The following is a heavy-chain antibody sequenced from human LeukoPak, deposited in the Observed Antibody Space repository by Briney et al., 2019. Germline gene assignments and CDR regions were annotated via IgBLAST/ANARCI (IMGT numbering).Heavy chain of an antibody. J-gene: IGHJ4*02. CDR3: ASGSETMCFDY. CDR1: GGTFSSYA. D-gene: IGHD3-10*01. Sequence: ASVKVSFKASGGTFSSYAISWVRQAPGQGLEWMGVIIPIFGTANYAQKFQGRVTITTDESTSTAYMELSSLRSEDTAVYYCASGSETMCFDYWGQGALVTVSS. V-gene: IGHV1-69*05. CDR2: IIPIFGTA.